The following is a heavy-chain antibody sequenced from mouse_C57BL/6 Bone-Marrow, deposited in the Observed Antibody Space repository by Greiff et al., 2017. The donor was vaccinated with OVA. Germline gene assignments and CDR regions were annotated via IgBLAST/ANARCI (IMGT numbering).Heavy chain of an antibody. Sequence: QVQLQQSGPELVKPGASVKISCKASGYAFSSSWMNWVKQRPGTGLEWIGRIYPGDGDTNYNGKFKGKATLTADKSSSTAYMQLSSLTSEDSAVYFCARRTGTEAMDYWGQGTSVTVSS. V-gene: IGHV1-82*01. CDR2: IYPGDGDT. CDR3: ARRTGTEAMDY. J-gene: IGHJ4*01. D-gene: IGHD4-1*01. CDR1: GYAFSSSW.